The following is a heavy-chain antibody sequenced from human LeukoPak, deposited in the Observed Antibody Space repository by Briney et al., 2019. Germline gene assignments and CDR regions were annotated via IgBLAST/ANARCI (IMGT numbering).Heavy chain of an antibody. CDR2: INEDGSST. J-gene: IGHJ4*02. V-gene: IGHV3-74*01. Sequence: GGSLRLSCVASGYTFSTYWMHWGRQGPGKGLVWVSRINEDGSSTSYAESVRGRFTISRDNAKNTLYLQMNSLRAEDAAVYYCTRDTIGARDSWGQGTLVTVSS. D-gene: IGHD4-17*01. CDR1: GYTFSTYW. CDR3: TRDTIGARDS.